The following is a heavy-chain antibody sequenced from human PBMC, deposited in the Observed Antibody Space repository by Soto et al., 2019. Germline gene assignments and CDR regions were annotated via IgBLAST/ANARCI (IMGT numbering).Heavy chain of an antibody. CDR3: ARSRDGYSFYFYYGMDG. V-gene: IGHV3-30*03. CDR1: GFIFTSYG. J-gene: IGHJ6*02. D-gene: IGHD4-4*01. CDR2: ILHDGSAE. Sequence: PGGSLRLSCAASGFIFTSYGMHWVRQAPGKGLEWMALILHDGSAEYYADSVKGRFTISRDTSKNTLYLQMNSLTAEDTAVYYCARSRDGYSFYFYYGMDGWGQGTTVTVSS.